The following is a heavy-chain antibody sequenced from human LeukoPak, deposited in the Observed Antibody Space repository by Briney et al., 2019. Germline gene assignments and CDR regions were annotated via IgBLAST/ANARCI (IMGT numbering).Heavy chain of an antibody. CDR1: GYSFTDYY. J-gene: IGHJ4*02. V-gene: IGHV1-2*02. CDR3: ARGREIHGGSDTKLDDY. CDR2: ISPRSGDT. Sequence: ASVKVSCKASGYSFTDYYMHWVRQAPGQGLEWMGWISPRSGDTSYAQKFQGRVIMTRDTSINTVDMDLSGLTSDDTAVFYCARGREIHGGSDTKLDDYWGQGTLVTVSS. D-gene: IGHD3-10*01.